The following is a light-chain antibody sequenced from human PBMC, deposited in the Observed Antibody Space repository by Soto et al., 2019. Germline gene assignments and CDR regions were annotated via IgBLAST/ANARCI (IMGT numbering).Light chain of an antibody. Sequence: EIVLTQSPATLSLSPGERDTLSCRASQSVSSYLAWYQQKPGQAPRLLIDDASTRATGIPDRFSGSGSGTDFTLTISSLEPEDFAVYYCQQRSNWLTFRGGTKVEIK. CDR3: QQRSNWLT. J-gene: IGKJ4*01. CDR1: QSVSSY. V-gene: IGKV3-11*01. CDR2: DAS.